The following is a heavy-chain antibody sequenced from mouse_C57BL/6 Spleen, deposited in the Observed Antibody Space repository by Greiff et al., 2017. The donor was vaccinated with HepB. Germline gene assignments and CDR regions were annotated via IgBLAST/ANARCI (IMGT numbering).Heavy chain of an antibody. CDR1: GFTFSDYG. D-gene: IGHD1-1*01. Sequence: EVQLVESGGGLVKPGGSLKLSCAASGFTFSDYGMHWVRQAPEKGLEWVAYISSGSSTIYYADTVKGRFTISRDNAKNTLFLQMTSLRSEDTAMYYCAKRSYGSSHWYFDVWGTGTTVTVSS. V-gene: IGHV5-17*01. CDR2: ISSGSSTI. J-gene: IGHJ1*03. CDR3: AKRSYGSSHWYFDV.